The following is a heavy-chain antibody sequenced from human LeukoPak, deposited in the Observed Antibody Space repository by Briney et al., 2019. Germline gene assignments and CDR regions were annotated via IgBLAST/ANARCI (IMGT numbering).Heavy chain of an antibody. CDR1: GFTFSSYS. D-gene: IGHD3/OR15-3a*01. CDR3: ARSSGDWGPPFDY. V-gene: IGHV3-21*01. Sequence: PGGSLRLSCAASGFTFSSYSMTWVRQAPGKGLEWVSSISSSSSYIYYADSVKGRFTISRDNAKNSLYLQMNSLRAEDTAVYYCARSSGDWGPPFDYWGQGTLVTVSS. J-gene: IGHJ4*02. CDR2: ISSSSSYI.